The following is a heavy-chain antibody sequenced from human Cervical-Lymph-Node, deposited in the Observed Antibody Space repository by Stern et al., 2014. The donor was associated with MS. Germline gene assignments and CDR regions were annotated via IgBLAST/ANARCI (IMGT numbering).Heavy chain of an antibody. Sequence: VQLVESGGGLVQPGGSLRLSCAASGFTFSSYSMNWVRQAPGKGLEWVSYISSSSSTIYYADSVKGRFTISRDNAKNSLYLQMNSLRDEDTAVYYCATHLDLAYCGGDCYYYYGMDVWGQGTTVTVSS. D-gene: IGHD2-21*02. CDR3: ATHLDLAYCGGDCYYYYGMDV. CDR2: ISSSSSTI. V-gene: IGHV3-48*02. CDR1: GFTFSSYS. J-gene: IGHJ6*02.